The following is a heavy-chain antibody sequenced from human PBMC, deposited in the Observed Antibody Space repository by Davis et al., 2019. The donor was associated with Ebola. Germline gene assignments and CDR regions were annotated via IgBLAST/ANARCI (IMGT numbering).Heavy chain of an antibody. Sequence: ESLKISCAASGFTFSVYYMSWIRQPPGKGLEWIGYIYYSGSTNYNPSLKSRVTISVDTSKNQFSLKLSSVTAADTAVYYCARGKVISPEGAKTVDYWGQGTLVSVSS. V-gene: IGHV4-59*01. CDR1: GFTFSVYY. CDR3: ARGKVISPEGAKTVDY. J-gene: IGHJ4*02. D-gene: IGHD1-14*01. CDR2: IYYSGST.